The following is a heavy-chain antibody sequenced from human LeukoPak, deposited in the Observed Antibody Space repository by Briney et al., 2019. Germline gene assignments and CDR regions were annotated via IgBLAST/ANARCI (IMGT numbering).Heavy chain of an antibody. CDR2: INPNSGGT. CDR3: ARGRYSSSSHFDY. Sequence: ASVKVSCKASGYTFTGYYMHWVRQAPGQGLEWMGRINPNSGGTNYAQKFQGRVTMTRDTSISTAYMELSRLRSDDTAVYHCARGRYSSSSHFDYWGQGTLVTVSS. V-gene: IGHV1-2*06. J-gene: IGHJ4*02. D-gene: IGHD6-6*01. CDR1: GYTFTGYY.